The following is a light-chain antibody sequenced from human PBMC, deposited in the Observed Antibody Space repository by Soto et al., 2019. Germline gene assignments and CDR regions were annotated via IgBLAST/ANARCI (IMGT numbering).Light chain of an antibody. Sequence: QSVLTQPASVSGSLGQSITISCTGTTSDVGGYNYVSWYQQHPGKAPILMIYEVTNRPSGVSNRFSGSKSGNMASLTISGLQVEDEAEYYCGSYTGSTTYVFGTGTKLTVL. CDR2: EVT. J-gene: IGLJ1*01. V-gene: IGLV2-14*01. CDR1: TSDVGGYNY. CDR3: GSYTGSTTYV.